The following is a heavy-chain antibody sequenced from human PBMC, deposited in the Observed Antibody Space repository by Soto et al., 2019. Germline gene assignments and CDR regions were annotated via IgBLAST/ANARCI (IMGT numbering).Heavy chain of an antibody. CDR3: SKDRDLVALGSHFDH. CDR2: ISHDGSNE. D-gene: IGHD7-27*01. V-gene: IGHV3-30*18. J-gene: IGHJ4*01. CDR1: GFTFSTYG. Sequence: GGSLRLSCAASGFTFSTYGMHWVRQAPGKGLEWVAVISHDGSNECYADSVKGRFTISRDNFKNMVYLQMNSLRPEDTAVYYCSKDRDLVALGSHFDHWGQETQVTASS.